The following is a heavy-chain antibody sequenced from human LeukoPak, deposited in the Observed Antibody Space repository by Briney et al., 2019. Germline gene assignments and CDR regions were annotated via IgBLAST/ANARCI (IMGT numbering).Heavy chain of an antibody. D-gene: IGHD3-22*01. Sequence: GASVKVSCKASGYTFTSYGISWVRQAPGQGLEWMGWISAYNGNTSYAQKLQGRVTMTTDTSTSTAYMELRSLRSDDTAVYYCARDFYYYDSSGLSAFDIWGQRTMVTVSS. J-gene: IGHJ3*02. CDR2: ISAYNGNT. CDR3: ARDFYYYDSSGLSAFDI. V-gene: IGHV1-18*01. CDR1: GYTFTSYG.